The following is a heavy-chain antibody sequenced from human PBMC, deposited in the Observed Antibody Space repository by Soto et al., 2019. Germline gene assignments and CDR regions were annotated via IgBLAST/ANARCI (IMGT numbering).Heavy chain of an antibody. CDR2: INPNSGGT. V-gene: IGHV1-2*02. CDR1: GYTFTGYY. Sequence: ASVKVSCKASGYTFTGYYMHWVRQAPGQGLEWMGWINPNSGGTNYAQKFQGRVTMTRDTSISTAYMELSRLRSDDTAVYYCARVGRFLEWLLLFDPWGQGTLGTVSA. CDR3: ARVGRFLEWLLLFDP. D-gene: IGHD3-3*01. J-gene: IGHJ5*02.